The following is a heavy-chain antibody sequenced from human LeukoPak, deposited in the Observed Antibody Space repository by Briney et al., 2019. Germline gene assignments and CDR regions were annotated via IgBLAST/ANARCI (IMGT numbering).Heavy chain of an antibody. D-gene: IGHD3-22*01. CDR3: ARTRGYDSSGYYYQAIEVVYFDY. V-gene: IGHV1-2*02. CDR1: GYTFTGYY. Sequence: ASVKVSCKASGYTFTGYYMHWVRQAPGQGLEWMGWINPNSGGTNYAQKFQSRVTMTRDTSISTAYMELSRLRSDDTAVYYCARTRGYDSSGYYYQAIEVVYFDYWGQGTLVTVSS. J-gene: IGHJ4*02. CDR2: INPNSGGT.